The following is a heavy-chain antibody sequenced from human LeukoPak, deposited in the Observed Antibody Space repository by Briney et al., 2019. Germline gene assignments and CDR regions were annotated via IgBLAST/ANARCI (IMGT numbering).Heavy chain of an antibody. Sequence: PSETLSLTCTVSGVSVSSYYWSWIRQPPGKGLEWIGYIYYSGSTNYNPSLKSRVTMSVDTSKNQFSLILNSVAAADTAVYYCARGGHSYLYPFADWGQGTLVTVSS. CDR1: GVSVSSYY. V-gene: IGHV4-59*02. D-gene: IGHD5-18*01. CDR3: ARGGHSYLYPFAD. CDR2: IYYSGST. J-gene: IGHJ4*02.